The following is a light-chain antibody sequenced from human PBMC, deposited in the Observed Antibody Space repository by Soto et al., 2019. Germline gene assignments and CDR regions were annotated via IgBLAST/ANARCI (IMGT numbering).Light chain of an antibody. CDR3: QQYYTLPYS. CDR2: WAS. V-gene: IGKV4-1*01. Sequence: DIVMTQSPDSLAVSPGERATINCKSSQSVFHTSYNRNYLAWYLQKPGQPPKVLMYWASTREAGVPDRFSGSWAGTDFTLTITSLQPEDVAVYYCQQYYTLPYSFGQGTKLEIK. CDR1: QSVFHTSYNRNY. J-gene: IGKJ2*03.